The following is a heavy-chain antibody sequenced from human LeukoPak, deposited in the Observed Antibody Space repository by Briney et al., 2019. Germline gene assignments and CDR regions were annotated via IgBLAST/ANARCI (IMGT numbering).Heavy chain of an antibody. CDR1: GGSISSSSYY. Sequence: SETLSLTCTVSGGSISSSSYYWGWIRQPPGKGLEWIGSIYYSGSTYYNPSLKSRVTISVDTSKNQFSLKLSSVTAADTAVYYCARDGEWELGYFDYCGQGTLVTVSS. V-gene: IGHV4-39*07. J-gene: IGHJ4*02. CDR3: ARDGEWELGYFDY. CDR2: IYYSGST. D-gene: IGHD1-26*01.